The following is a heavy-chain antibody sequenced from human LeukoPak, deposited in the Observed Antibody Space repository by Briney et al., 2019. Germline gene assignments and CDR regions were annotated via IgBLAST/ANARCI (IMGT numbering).Heavy chain of an antibody. CDR2: ISDSGGYT. CDR1: GFTFSSYA. V-gene: IGHV3-23*01. CDR3: AKQDIRSSAWYD. J-gene: IGHJ4*02. Sequence: PGGSLRLSCAASGFTFSSYAMSWVRQAPGKGLEWVSDISDSGGYTYYADSVKGRFTISRDNSKNTLYQQMNSLRAEDTAVYYCAKQDIRSSAWYDWGQGTLVTVSS. D-gene: IGHD6-19*01.